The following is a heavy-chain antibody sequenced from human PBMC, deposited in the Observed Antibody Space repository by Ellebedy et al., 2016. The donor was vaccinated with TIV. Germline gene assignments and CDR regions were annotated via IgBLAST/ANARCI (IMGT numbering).Heavy chain of an antibody. D-gene: IGHD2-2*01. CDR2: ISWDGGST. CDR1: GFTFDDYT. V-gene: IGHV3-43*01. Sequence: GGSLRLXXAASGFTFDDYTMHWVRQAPGKGLEWVSLISWDGGSTYYADSAKGRFTISRDNSKNSLYLQMNSLRTEDTALYYCAKDGGIVVVPAANPRVSGMDVWGQGTTVTVSS. J-gene: IGHJ6*02. CDR3: AKDGGIVVVPAANPRVSGMDV.